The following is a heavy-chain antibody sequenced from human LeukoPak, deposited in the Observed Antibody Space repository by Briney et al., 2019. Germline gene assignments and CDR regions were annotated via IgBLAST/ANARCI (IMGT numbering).Heavy chain of an antibody. D-gene: IGHD2-15*01. CDR2: IKQDGSET. V-gene: IGHV3-7*01. J-gene: IGHJ4*02. Sequence: GGSLRLSCAASGFTFSNYWMSWVRQAPGKGLEWVANIKQDGSETYYVDSVKGRFTISRDNAKNSLYLQMDSLRAEDTAVYYCARDHVVGRPYSWGQGTLVTVSS. CDR3: ARDHVVGRPYS. CDR1: GFTFSNYW.